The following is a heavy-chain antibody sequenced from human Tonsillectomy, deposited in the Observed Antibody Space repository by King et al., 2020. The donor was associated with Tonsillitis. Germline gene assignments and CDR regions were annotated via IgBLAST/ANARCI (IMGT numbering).Heavy chain of an antibody. D-gene: IGHD2-2*01. V-gene: IGHV4-39*02. Sequence: QLQESGPGVVKPSETLSLTCIVSGGSISSSDHYWAWIRQPPGKGLEWIGYMYSSGTSFYNPSLKSRLTISGGTSGNRFSLKFGSVPAADTAVNFCASDGSRSFDDWGQGALVTVSS. CDR3: ASDGSRSFDD. J-gene: IGHJ4*02. CDR1: GGSISSSDHY. CDR2: MYSSGTS.